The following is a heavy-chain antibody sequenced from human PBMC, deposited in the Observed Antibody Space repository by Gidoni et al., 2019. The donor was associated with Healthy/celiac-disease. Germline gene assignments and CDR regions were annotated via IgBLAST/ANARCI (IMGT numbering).Heavy chain of an antibody. V-gene: IGHV4-34*01. CDR3: ARGLFEVGASFDP. CDR1: GGSFSGYY. Sequence: QVQLQQWGAGLLTPSETLSLTCAVYGGSFSGYYWSWIRQPPGKGLEWIGEINHSGSTNYNPSLKSRVTISVDTSKNQFSLKLSSVTAADTAVYYCARGLFEVGASFDPWGQGTLVTVSS. D-gene: IGHD3-3*01. CDR2: INHSGST. J-gene: IGHJ5*02.